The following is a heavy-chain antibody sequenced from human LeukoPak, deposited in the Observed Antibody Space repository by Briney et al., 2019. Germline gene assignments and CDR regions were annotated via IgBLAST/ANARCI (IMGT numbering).Heavy chain of an antibody. D-gene: IGHD1-14*01. CDR3: ATSPGYDY. Sequence: GASVKVSCKVSGYTLSELSIHWVRQAPGKGFEWMGGFDPEDGETIYAQKFQGRVTMTEDTSTDTAYMELTSLRSEDTAVYYRATSPGYDYWGQGTLVTVSS. CDR1: GYTLSELS. J-gene: IGHJ4*02. V-gene: IGHV1-24*01. CDR2: FDPEDGET.